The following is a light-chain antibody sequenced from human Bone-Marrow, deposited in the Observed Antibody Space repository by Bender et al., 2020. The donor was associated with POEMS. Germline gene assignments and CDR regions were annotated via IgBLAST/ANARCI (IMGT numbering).Light chain of an antibody. V-gene: IGLV1-47*01. CDR1: SSNIGGNY. J-gene: IGLJ2*01. CDR3: AAWDDTLSGLV. Sequence: QSIVTQAQSVSGSPGQSVTISCSGSSSNIGGNYVYWYQEVPGVAPKLVIQRNNERPSGVPDRFSGSKSGTSTSLAISGLRSDDAANYYCAAWDDTLSGLVFGGGTKLTVL. CDR2: RNN.